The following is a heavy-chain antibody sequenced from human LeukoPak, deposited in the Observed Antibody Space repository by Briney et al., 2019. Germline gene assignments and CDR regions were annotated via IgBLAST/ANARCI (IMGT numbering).Heavy chain of an antibody. Sequence: GGSLRLSCAASGFTFSSYGMHWVRQAPGEGLEWVAVIWYDGSNKYYADSVKGRFTISRDNSKNTLYLQMNSLRAEDTAVYYCVRGGYNWNYNANWFDPWGQGTLVTVSS. D-gene: IGHD1-7*01. CDR2: IWYDGSNK. CDR1: GFTFSSYG. CDR3: VRGGYNWNYNANWFDP. V-gene: IGHV3-33*01. J-gene: IGHJ5*02.